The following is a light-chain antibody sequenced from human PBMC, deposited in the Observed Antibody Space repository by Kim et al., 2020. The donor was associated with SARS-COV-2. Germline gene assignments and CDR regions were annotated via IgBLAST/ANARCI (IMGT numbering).Light chain of an antibody. V-gene: IGKV3-20*01. CDR3: QQYGYSST. CDR1: QSVINNY. Sequence: LSPGERATHSCKTTQSVINNYLAWYQQKPGQAPRLVISGVSRRAIGIPDRFSGSGSGTDFTLTISRLEPEDFAVYYCQQYGYSSTFGQGTKVDIK. J-gene: IGKJ1*01. CDR2: GVS.